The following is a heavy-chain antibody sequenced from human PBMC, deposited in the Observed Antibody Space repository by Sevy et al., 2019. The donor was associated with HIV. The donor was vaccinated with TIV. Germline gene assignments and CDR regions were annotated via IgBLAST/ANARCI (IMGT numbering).Heavy chain of an antibody. J-gene: IGHJ6*02. D-gene: IGHD2-2*01. CDR3: ARDIDIVVVPAASYYYGMDV. CDR1: GFTFSSYA. Sequence: GGSLRLSCAASGFTFSSYAMHWVRQAPGKGLEWVAVISYDGSNKYYADSVKGRFTISRGNSKNTLYLQMNRLTAEGTAVYYCARDIDIVVVPAASYYYGMDVWGQGTTVTVSS. V-gene: IGHV3-30-3*01. CDR2: ISYDGSNK.